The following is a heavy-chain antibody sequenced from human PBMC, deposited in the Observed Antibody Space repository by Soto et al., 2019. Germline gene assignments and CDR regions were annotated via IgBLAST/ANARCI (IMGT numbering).Heavy chain of an antibody. Sequence: QVQLVESGGGVVQPGRSLRLSCAASGFTFSSYGMHWVRQAPGKGLEWVAVISYDGSNKYYADSVKGRFTISRDNSKNTLYLQMNSLRAEDTAVYYCAKDPLKDYGDSVELGYYYGMDVWGQGTTVTVSS. CDR3: AKDPLKDYGDSVELGYYYGMDV. J-gene: IGHJ6*02. CDR1: GFTFSSYG. D-gene: IGHD4-17*01. V-gene: IGHV3-30*18. CDR2: ISYDGSNK.